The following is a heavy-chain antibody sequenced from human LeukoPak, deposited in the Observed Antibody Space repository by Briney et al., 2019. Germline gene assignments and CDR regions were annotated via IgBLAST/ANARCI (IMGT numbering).Heavy chain of an antibody. Sequence: GGSLRLSCAASDFSFSAYAMNWVRQAPGKGLEWVSAISSSGYNAYYADSVKGRFTIFRDNSENTLYLQMNSLSAEDTALYYCAKDRSGGTTTTVMVAWGQGTLVTVS. D-gene: IGHD4-17*01. J-gene: IGHJ5*02. CDR3: AKDRSGGTTTTVMVA. CDR1: DFSFSAYA. CDR2: ISSSGYNA. V-gene: IGHV3-23*01.